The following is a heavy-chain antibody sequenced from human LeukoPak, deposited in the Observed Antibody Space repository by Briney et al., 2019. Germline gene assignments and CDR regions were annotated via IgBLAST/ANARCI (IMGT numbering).Heavy chain of an antibody. CDR3: ARDGYDFWSGYYTGWFDP. CDR2: INPNSGGT. V-gene: IGHV1-2*02. Sequence: ASVKVSCEASGYTFTGYYMHWVRQAPGQGLEWMGWINPNSGGTNYAQKFQGRVTMTRDTSISTAYMELSRLRSDDTAVYYCARDGYDFWSGYYTGWFDPWGQGTLVTVSS. D-gene: IGHD3-3*01. CDR1: GYTFTGYY. J-gene: IGHJ5*02.